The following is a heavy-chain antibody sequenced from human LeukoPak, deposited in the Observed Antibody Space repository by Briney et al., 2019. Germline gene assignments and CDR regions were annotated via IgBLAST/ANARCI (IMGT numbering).Heavy chain of an antibody. CDR2: IYYSGTT. V-gene: IGHV4-59*08. D-gene: IGHD3-9*01. CDR3: ANDLLTGYYRTFDY. Sequence: SETLSLTCTVSGGSITNNYWSWIRQTPGKGLEWIGYIYYSGTTTYNPSLKSRVTISIDTSTNQFSLQLTSVTAADTAVYYCANDLLTGYYRTFDYWGQGTLVTVSS. J-gene: IGHJ4*02. CDR1: GGSITNNY.